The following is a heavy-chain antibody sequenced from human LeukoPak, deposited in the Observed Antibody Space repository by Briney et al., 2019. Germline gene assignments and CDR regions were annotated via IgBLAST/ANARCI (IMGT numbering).Heavy chain of an antibody. J-gene: IGHJ5*02. Sequence: PSETLSLTCAVYGGSFSGYYWSWIRQPPGKGLEWIGEINHSGSTNYNPSLKSRVTISVDTSKNQFSLKLSSVTAADTAVYHCARPAGYYYGSGKFWFDPWGQGTLVTVSS. D-gene: IGHD3-10*01. CDR1: GGSFSGYY. CDR2: INHSGST. CDR3: ARPAGYYYGSGKFWFDP. V-gene: IGHV4-34*01.